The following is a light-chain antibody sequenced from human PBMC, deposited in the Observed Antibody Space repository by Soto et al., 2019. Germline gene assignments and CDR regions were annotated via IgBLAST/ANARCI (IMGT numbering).Light chain of an antibody. V-gene: IGKV3-20*01. CDR1: QSVSSSY. Sequence: EIVLTQSPGTLSLSPGERATLYCRASQSVSSSYLAWYQQKPGQAPRLLIYGASSRATGIPDRFSGGGSGTDFTLTISRLEPEDFAVYYCQQFSSYPLTFGGGTKVDIK. CDR2: GAS. CDR3: QQFSSYPLT. J-gene: IGKJ4*01.